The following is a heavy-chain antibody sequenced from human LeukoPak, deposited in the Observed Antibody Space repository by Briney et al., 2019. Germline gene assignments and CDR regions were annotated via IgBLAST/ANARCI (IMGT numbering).Heavy chain of an antibody. CDR2: IIPIFGTA. CDR3: ARGVGYDFWSGYSGFFGLGY. D-gene: IGHD3-3*01. Sequence: SVKVSCKASGGTFSSYAISWVRQAPGQGLEWMGGIIPIFGTANYAQKFQGRVTITADKSTSTAYMELSSLRSEDTAVYYCARGVGYDFWSGYSGFFGLGYWGQGTLVTVSS. CDR1: GGTFSSYA. J-gene: IGHJ4*02. V-gene: IGHV1-69*06.